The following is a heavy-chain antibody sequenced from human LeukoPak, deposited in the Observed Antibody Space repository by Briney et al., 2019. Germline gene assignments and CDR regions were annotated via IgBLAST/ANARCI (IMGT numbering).Heavy chain of an antibody. V-gene: IGHV3-30*03. CDR2: ILSDGSEK. CDR1: GFIFNTYG. Sequence: GRSLRLSCAASGFIFNTYGMHWVRQAPGKGLEWVAVILSDGSEKYYADSVKGRFTISRDNSKNSLYLQMNSLRVEDTAVYYCVRSQYYFDYWGQGTLVTVSS. CDR3: VRSQYYFDY. D-gene: IGHD3-10*01. J-gene: IGHJ4*02.